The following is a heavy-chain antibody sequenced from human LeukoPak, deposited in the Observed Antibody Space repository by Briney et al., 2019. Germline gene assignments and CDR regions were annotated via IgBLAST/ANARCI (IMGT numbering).Heavy chain of an antibody. CDR2: INHSGST. V-gene: IGHV4-34*01. CDR3: ARHAYGSSTSCSHPPRSPPRYYYGMDV. Sequence: SETLSLTCAVYGGSFSGYYWSWIRQPPGKGLEWIGEINHSGSTNYNPSLKSRVNISVDTSKNQFSMKLSSVTAAATAVYYCARHAYGSSTSCSHPPRSPPRYYYGMDVWGQGTTVTVSS. J-gene: IGHJ6*02. CDR1: GGSFSGYY. D-gene: IGHD2-2*01.